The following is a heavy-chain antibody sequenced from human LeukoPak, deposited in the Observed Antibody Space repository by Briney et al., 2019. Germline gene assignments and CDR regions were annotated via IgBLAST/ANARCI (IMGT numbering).Heavy chain of an antibody. CDR1: GGSFSGFY. J-gene: IGHJ5*01. V-gene: IGHV4-34*01. D-gene: IGHD2-8*01. Sequence: SETLSLTCAVYGGSFSGFYWNWIRQPPGEGLEWIGEINHSGSTNYNPSLKSRLTISVDTSKNQFSLKLNSVTAADTAVYYCARGGGHCTNGVCPPWFESWGQGMLVTVSS. CDR2: INHSGST. CDR3: ARGGGHCTNGVCPPWFES.